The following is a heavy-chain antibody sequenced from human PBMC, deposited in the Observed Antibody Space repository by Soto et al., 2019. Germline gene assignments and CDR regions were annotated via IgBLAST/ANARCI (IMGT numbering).Heavy chain of an antibody. Sequence: GESLKISCKGSGYSFTSYWISWVRQMPGKGLEWMGRIDPSDSYTNYSPSFQGHVTISADKSISTAYLQWSSLKASDTAVYYCTTTYSSGFDYWGQGTLVTVSS. CDR1: GYSFTSYW. D-gene: IGHD6-19*01. CDR2: IDPSDSYT. V-gene: IGHV5-10-1*01. CDR3: TTTYSSGFDY. J-gene: IGHJ4*02.